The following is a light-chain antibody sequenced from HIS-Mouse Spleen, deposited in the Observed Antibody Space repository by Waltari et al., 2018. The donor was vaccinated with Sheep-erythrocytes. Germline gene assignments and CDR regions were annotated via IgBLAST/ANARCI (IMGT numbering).Light chain of an antibody. J-gene: IGLJ2*01. V-gene: IGLV7-46*01. Sequence: QAVVTQEPSLTVSPGGTVTLTCGSSTGAVTSGHYPYWFQQKPGQAPRTLIYDTSDKHSWTPARLSGARHGGKAALTLSGAQPEDEAEYYCLLSYSGARVFGGGTKLTVL. CDR3: LLSYSGARV. CDR2: DTS. CDR1: TGAVTSGHY.